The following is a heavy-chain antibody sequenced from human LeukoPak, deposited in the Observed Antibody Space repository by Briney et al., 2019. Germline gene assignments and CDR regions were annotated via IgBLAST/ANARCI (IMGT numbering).Heavy chain of an antibody. Sequence: GGSLRLSCTASGFIVSSNYMTWVRQAPGKGLEWVSVIYSDGSTFYADSVKGRFTISRDTSKSTLFLQMNNLRAEDTALYFCAKYRGDYLTKYSFDYWGQGTLVTVSS. CDR2: IYSDGST. V-gene: IGHV3-53*01. CDR3: AKYRGDYLTKYSFDY. CDR1: GFIVSSNY. D-gene: IGHD4-17*01. J-gene: IGHJ4*02.